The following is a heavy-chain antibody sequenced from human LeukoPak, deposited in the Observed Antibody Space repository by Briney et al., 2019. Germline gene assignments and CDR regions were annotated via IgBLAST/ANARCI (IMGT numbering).Heavy chain of an antibody. Sequence: SETLSLTCTVSGGSISSGGYYWRWIRQHPGKGLEWIGYVYYSGSTYYNPSLKSRVTISVDTSKNQFSLKLSSVTAADTAVYYCARDRYYYDSSGYYYNGIDYWGQGTLVTVSS. J-gene: IGHJ4*02. D-gene: IGHD3-22*01. CDR1: GGSISSGGYY. CDR3: ARDRYYYDSSGYYYNGIDY. CDR2: VYYSGST. V-gene: IGHV4-31*03.